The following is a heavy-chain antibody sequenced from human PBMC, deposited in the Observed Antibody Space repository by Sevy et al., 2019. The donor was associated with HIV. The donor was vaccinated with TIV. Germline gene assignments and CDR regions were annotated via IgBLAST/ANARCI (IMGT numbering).Heavy chain of an antibody. J-gene: IGHJ4*02. Sequence: ASVKVSCKASGFTFNTYGFTWVRQAPGQGLEWMGWISCYNGNTKYSQKFQDRVTMTTDTSTTTVYMNLRSLRSDDTAVYYCARFFSNKWYFDYWGQGTLVTVSS. CDR2: ISCYNGNT. CDR1: GFTFNTYG. D-gene: IGHD4-4*01. V-gene: IGHV1-18*01. CDR3: ARFFSNKWYFDY.